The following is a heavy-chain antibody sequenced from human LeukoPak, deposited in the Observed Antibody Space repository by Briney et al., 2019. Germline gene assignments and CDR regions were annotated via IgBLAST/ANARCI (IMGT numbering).Heavy chain of an antibody. CDR2: ISYDGSNK. CDR1: GFTFSSYA. J-gene: IGHJ4*02. V-gene: IGHV3-30-3*01. D-gene: IGHD1-26*01. CDR3: ARDSTRYSGSYYPVDY. Sequence: GGSLRLSCSASGFTFSSYAMHWVRQAPGKGLEWVAVISYDGSNKYYADSVKGRFTISRDYSKNTLYLQMNSLRAEDTAVYYCARDSTRYSGSYYPVDYWGQGTLVTVSS.